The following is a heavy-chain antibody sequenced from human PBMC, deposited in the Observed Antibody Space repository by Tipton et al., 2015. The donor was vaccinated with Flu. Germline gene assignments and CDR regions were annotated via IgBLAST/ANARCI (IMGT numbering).Heavy chain of an antibody. V-gene: IGHV3-23*01. CDR1: GFTFSSYA. Sequence: SLRLSCAASGFTFSSYAMSWVRQAPGKGLEWVSAISGSGGSTYYADSVKGRFTISRDNSKNTLYLQMNSLRAEDTAVYYCAKSTSYYYDSSGYYPDYWGQGTLVTVSS. CDR2: ISGSGGST. CDR3: AKSTSYYYDSSGYYPDY. J-gene: IGHJ4*02. D-gene: IGHD3-22*01.